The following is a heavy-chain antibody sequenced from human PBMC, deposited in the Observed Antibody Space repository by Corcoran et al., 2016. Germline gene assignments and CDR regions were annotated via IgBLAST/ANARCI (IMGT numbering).Heavy chain of an antibody. Sequence: EVQLVESGGVLVKPGGSLRLSCAASGFTFTNAWMKWVRQAPGKGLEWVGRIKSMTDGGTIDYAAPVKGRFSISREDSKNTLCLEMNSLKTEDTAVYYWATSVYSVVENSTGGYWGQGTLVTVSS. CDR1: GFTFTNAW. D-gene: IGHD2-15*01. CDR3: ATSVYSVVENSTGGY. CDR2: IKSMTDGGTI. V-gene: IGHV3-15*07. J-gene: IGHJ4*02.